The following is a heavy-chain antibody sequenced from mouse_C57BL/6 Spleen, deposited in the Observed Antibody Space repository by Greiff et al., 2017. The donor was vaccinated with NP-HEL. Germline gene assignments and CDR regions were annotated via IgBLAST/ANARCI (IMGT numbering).Heavy chain of an antibody. CDR3: ARSLNWDYAMDY. J-gene: IGHJ4*01. CDR2: TFYSGIT. CDR1: GFSINSDCY. D-gene: IGHD4-1*01. V-gene: IGHV3-3*01. Sequence: VQLKESGPSLVRPSQTLSLTCTVTGFSINSDCYWIWIRQFPGNKLEYIGYTFYSGITYYNPSFESRTYITRDTSKNQFSLKLSSVTTEDTATDYCARSLNWDYAMDYWGQGTSVTVSS.